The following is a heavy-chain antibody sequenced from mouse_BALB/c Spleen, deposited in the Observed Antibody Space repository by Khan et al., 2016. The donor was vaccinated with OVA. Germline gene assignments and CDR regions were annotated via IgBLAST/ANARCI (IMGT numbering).Heavy chain of an antibody. CDR2: VNPNTGGS. CDR3: ARGYDFVAY. Sequence: EVQLQQSGPDLVKPGASVKISCKASGYSFTLYYMTGVKQSHGKSLEWIGRVNPNTGGSDYNQEFKGKAILTVDKSSNTAYMELHSLTSEDSAVYYCARGYDFVAYWGQGTLVTVSA. J-gene: IGHJ3*01. CDR1: GYSFTLYY. V-gene: IGHV1-26*01. D-gene: IGHD2-14*01.